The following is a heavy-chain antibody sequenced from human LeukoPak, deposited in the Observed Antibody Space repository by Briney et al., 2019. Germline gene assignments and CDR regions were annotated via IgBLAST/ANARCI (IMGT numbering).Heavy chain of an antibody. J-gene: IGHJ3*02. CDR1: GYSFTTYW. CDR2: IYPGDSDT. V-gene: IGHV5-51*01. Sequence: GESLRISCKGSGYSFTTYWIGWVRQMSGKGLEWMGIIYPGDSDTRYSPSFQGQVTISADKSINTAYLQWSSLKASDTAMYYCARRRMGIFGVVTYAFDIWGQGTMVTVSS. CDR3: ARRRMGIFGVVTYAFDI. D-gene: IGHD3-3*01.